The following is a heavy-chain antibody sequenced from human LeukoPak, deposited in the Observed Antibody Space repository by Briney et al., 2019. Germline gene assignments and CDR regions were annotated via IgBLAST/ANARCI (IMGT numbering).Heavy chain of an antibody. CDR1: GFTFSSYA. CDR2: ISGSGGST. V-gene: IGHV3-23*01. Sequence: GGSLRLSCAASGFTFSSYAMSWVRQAPGKGLEWVSAISGSGGSTYYADSVKGRFTISRDNSKNTLYLQMNSLRAEDTAVYYCANVGQHITSGGVMGDYWGQGTLVTVSS. CDR3: ANVGQHITSGGVMGDY. D-gene: IGHD3-16*01. J-gene: IGHJ4*02.